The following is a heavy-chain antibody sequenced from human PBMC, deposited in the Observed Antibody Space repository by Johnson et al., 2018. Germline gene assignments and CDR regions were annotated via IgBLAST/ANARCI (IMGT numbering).Heavy chain of an antibody. Sequence: VQLVESGGGLVQPGGSLRLSCAASGFTFNTYAMSWVRQAPGKGLECVSGISGSGGSTHYADSGKGRFTTPGNNSKNRLVLQMNRRRAEETALYFCAKEGRRGGLYYYYYMDGWGKGTAVTVSS. CDR2: ISGSGGST. V-gene: IGHV3-23*04. CDR1: GFTFNTYA. D-gene: IGHD3-10*01. J-gene: IGHJ6*03. CDR3: AKEGRRGGLYYYYYMDG.